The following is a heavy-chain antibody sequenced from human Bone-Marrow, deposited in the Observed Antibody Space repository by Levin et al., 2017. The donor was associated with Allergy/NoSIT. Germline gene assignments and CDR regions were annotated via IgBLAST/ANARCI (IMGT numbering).Heavy chain of an antibody. CDR2: IDGYGTTT. Sequence: GGSLRLSCVGSGFGFSIYWMHWVRQDPGKGLVWVSRIDGYGTTTNYADSVKGRFTISRDNARATVFLQMNSLRAEDTAVYYGARGFDTNAFDIWGQGTLVTVSS. V-gene: IGHV3-74*01. CDR3: ARGFDTNAFDI. CDR1: GFGFSIYW. J-gene: IGHJ3*02.